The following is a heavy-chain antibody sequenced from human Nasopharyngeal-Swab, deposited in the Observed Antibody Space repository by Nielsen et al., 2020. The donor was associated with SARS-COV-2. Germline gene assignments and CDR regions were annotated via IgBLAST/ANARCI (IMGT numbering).Heavy chain of an antibody. V-gene: IGHV5-51*01. D-gene: IGHD6-19*01. Sequence: GASLKISCKGSGYRFTRYGIGGERQMPGKGLEWMGIIYPGDSDTRYSPSFQGQVTISADKSISTAYLQWSSLKASDTAMYCCARQGAVAGYYYYYMDVWGKGTTVTVSS. J-gene: IGHJ6*03. CDR1: GYRFTRYG. CDR2: IYPGDSDT. CDR3: ARQGAVAGYYYYYMDV.